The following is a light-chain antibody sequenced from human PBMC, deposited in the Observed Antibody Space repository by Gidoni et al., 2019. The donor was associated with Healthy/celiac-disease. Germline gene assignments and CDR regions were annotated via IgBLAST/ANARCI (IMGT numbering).Light chain of an antibody. CDR2: DAS. Sequence: EIVLKQSPATLSCAPGERATRSCRASQSVSSYLAWYQQKPGQAPRLLIYDASHRATGIPARFSGSGSGTDFTLTISSLEPEDFAVYYCQQRSNWWTFGQGTKVEIK. V-gene: IGKV3-11*01. CDR3: QQRSNWWT. J-gene: IGKJ1*01. CDR1: QSVSSY.